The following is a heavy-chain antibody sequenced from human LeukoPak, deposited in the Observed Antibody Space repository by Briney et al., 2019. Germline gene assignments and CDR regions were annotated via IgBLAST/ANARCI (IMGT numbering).Heavy chain of an antibody. CDR2: IYSGGST. J-gene: IGHJ4*02. Sequence: PGGSLRLSCTASGFTVSRSYMTWVRQAPGKGLEWVSVIYSGGSTYYADSVKGRSTISRDNSKNTLYLQMNSLRAEDTAVYFCARADYAYFDYWGQGTLVTVSS. D-gene: IGHD4-17*01. CDR3: ARADYAYFDY. CDR1: GFTVSRSY. V-gene: IGHV3-53*01.